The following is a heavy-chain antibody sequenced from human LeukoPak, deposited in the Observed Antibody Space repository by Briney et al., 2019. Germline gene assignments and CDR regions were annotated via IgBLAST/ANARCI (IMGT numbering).Heavy chain of an antibody. Sequence: GASVKVSCKASGYTFTSYGISWVRQAPGQGLEWMGWISGYNGNTKYAQKVQGRVTMTTDTSTSTAYMELRSLRSDDTAVYYCARDHVSGSYEENDVSDIWGQGTMVTVSS. V-gene: IGHV1-18*01. CDR2: ISGYNGNT. CDR1: GYTFTSYG. D-gene: IGHD1-26*01. CDR3: ARDHVSGSYEENDVSDI. J-gene: IGHJ3*02.